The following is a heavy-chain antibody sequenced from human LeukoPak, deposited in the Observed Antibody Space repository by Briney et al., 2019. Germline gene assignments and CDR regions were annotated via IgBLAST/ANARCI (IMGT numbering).Heavy chain of an antibody. CDR1: GFTFSSYG. CDR2: ISYDGSNK. D-gene: IGHD3-3*01. J-gene: IGHJ4*02. V-gene: IGHV3-30*18. Sequence: GGSLRLSCAAPGFTFSSYGMHWVRQAPGKGLEWVAVISYDGSNKYYADSVKGRFTISRDNSKNTLYLQMNSLRAEDTAVYYCAKGPTIFGVELDYWGQGTLVTVSS. CDR3: AKGPTIFGVELDY.